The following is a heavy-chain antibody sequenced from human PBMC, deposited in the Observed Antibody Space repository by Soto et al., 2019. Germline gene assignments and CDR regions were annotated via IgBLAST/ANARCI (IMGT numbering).Heavy chain of an antibody. CDR2: MNANSGLT. D-gene: IGHD2-2*01. Sequence: QVQLVQSGAKVKKPGASVKVSCKSSGYSFTSNDITWVRQAPGQGLEWMGWMNANSGLTGYAQKFQGRVTMTRNTSISTAYMELSSLTSEDTAVYYCARDATSPDYWGQGTLVAVSS. CDR1: GYSFTSND. CDR3: ARDATSPDY. J-gene: IGHJ4*02. V-gene: IGHV1-8*01.